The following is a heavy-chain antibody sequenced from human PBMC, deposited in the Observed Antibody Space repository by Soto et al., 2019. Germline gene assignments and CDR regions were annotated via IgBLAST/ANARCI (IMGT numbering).Heavy chain of an antibody. V-gene: IGHV4-4*02. J-gene: IGHJ4*02. CDR2: IYHSGST. D-gene: IGHD1-26*01. CDR1: GGSISSSDW. Sequence: QVQLQESGPGLVKPSGTLSLTCAVSGGSISSSDWWRWVRQPPGKGLEWIGEIYHSGSTNYNPSLKRRVSLSVDKSKNQFSLMLSSVTAADTAVYYCARGARLIVGATSFDSWGQGTLVTVSS. CDR3: ARGARLIVGATSFDS.